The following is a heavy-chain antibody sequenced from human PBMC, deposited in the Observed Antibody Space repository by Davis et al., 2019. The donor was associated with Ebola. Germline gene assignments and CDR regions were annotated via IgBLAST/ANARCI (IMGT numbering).Heavy chain of an antibody. J-gene: IGHJ4*02. Sequence: PSETLSLTCTVSGVSISTHYRSWIRQPPGKRLEWIGSIYYTGSAYYNSSLNSRVTISVDTSKNQFSLKLSSVTAADTAMYYCAERGGSVWGQGTLVTVSS. CDR2: IYYTGSA. CDR1: GVSISTHY. D-gene: IGHD3-16*01. CDR3: AERGGSV. V-gene: IGHV4-59*11.